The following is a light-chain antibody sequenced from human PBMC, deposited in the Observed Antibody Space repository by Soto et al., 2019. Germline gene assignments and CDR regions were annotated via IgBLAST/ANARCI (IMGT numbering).Light chain of an antibody. CDR1: SSDVGGYNY. V-gene: IGLV2-14*01. CDR2: DVS. Sequence: QSALTQPASVSGSPGQSITISCTGTSSDVGGYNYVSWYQQHPGKAPKLMIYDVSNRPSGVSNRFSGSKSGNTASLTISGLQAEDEADYDCSSYTSSSTPYVFGTGTKVTVL. J-gene: IGLJ1*01. CDR3: SSYTSSSTPYV.